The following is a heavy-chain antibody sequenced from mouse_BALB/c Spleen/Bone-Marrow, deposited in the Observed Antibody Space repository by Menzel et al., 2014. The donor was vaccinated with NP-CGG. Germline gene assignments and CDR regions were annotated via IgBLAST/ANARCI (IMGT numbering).Heavy chain of an antibody. Sequence: QVQLQQSGPELVKPGTSVKMSCKASGYAFTDFVISWVKQKTGQGLEWIGEIYPGNDGSHYNERFKGKATLTADKSSNTAYMQLSSLTSEDSAVYFCAREGTGTGWYFDVWGAGTTVTVSS. CDR3: AREGTGTGWYFDV. CDR2: IYPGNDGS. J-gene: IGHJ1*01. D-gene: IGHD4-1*01. CDR1: GYAFTDFV. V-gene: IGHV1-81*01.